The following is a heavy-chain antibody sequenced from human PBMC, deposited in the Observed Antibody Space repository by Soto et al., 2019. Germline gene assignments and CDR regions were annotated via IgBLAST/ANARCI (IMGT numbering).Heavy chain of an antibody. V-gene: IGHV1-69*13. J-gene: IGHJ4*02. Sequence: ASVKVSCKASGGTFSSYAISWVRQAPGQGLEWMGGIIPIFGTANYAQKFQGRVTITADESTSTAYMELSSLRSEDTAVYYCARDHVVGATTGPFDYWGQGTLVTVSS. CDR1: GGTFSSYA. CDR2: IIPIFGTA. CDR3: ARDHVVGATTGPFDY. D-gene: IGHD1-26*01.